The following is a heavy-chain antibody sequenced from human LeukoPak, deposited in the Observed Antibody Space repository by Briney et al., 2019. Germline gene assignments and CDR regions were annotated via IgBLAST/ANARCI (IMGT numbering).Heavy chain of an antibody. D-gene: IGHD1-26*01. Sequence: PLASVKVSCKASGYNFTGYYMHWVRQAPGQGLEWMGWINPNSGGTKYAQKFQGRVTMTRDTSISTAYMELSRLRSDDTAVYYCAGIGNYFFYWGQGTLVTVSS. CDR2: INPNSGGT. CDR3: AGIGNYFFY. CDR1: GYNFTGYY. J-gene: IGHJ4*02. V-gene: IGHV1-2*02.